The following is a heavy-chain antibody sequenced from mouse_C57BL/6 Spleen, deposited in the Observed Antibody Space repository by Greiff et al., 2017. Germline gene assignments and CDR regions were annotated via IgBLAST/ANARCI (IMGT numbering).Heavy chain of an antibody. Sequence: EVKLQESGPGMVKPSQSLSLTCTVTGYSITSGYDWHWIRHFPGNKLEWMGYISYSGSTNYNPSLKSRISITHDTSKNHFFLKLNSVTTEDTATYDCARDPDGSSYDWYFDVWGTGTTVTVSS. CDR2: ISYSGST. CDR3: ARDPDGSSYDWYFDV. J-gene: IGHJ1*03. D-gene: IGHD1-1*01. V-gene: IGHV3-1*01. CDR1: GYSITSGYD.